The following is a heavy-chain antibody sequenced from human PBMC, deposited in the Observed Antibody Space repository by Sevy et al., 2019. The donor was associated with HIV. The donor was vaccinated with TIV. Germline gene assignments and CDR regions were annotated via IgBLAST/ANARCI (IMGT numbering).Heavy chain of an antibody. D-gene: IGHD3-9*01. V-gene: IGHV3-23*01. CDR2: ISGSGGST. Sequence: GGSLRLSCAASGFTFSSYAMSWVRQAPGKGLEWVSAISGSGGSTYYADSVKGRFTISRDNSKNTLCLQMNSLRAEDTAVYYCAKASYDILTGYFDYWGQGTLVTVSS. J-gene: IGHJ4*02. CDR3: AKASYDILTGYFDY. CDR1: GFTFSSYA.